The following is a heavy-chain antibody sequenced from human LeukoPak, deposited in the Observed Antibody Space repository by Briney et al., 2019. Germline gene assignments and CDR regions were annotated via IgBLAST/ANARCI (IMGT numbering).Heavy chain of an antibody. V-gene: IGHV3-30*18. Sequence: GGSLRLSCAASGFTFSSYGMHWVRQAPGKGLEWVAVISYDGSNKYYADSVKGRFTISRDNSKNTLYLQMNSPRAEDTAVYYCAKIGNSYGFDYWGQGTQVTVSS. J-gene: IGHJ4*02. CDR1: GFTFSSYG. D-gene: IGHD5-18*01. CDR3: AKIGNSYGFDY. CDR2: ISYDGSNK.